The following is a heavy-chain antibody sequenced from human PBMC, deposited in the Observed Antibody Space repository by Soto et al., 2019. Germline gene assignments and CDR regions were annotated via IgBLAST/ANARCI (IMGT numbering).Heavy chain of an antibody. CDR3: ARHRSPMNTVTTTREY. CDR2: IYYSGST. CDR1: GGSISSSSYY. J-gene: IGHJ4*02. D-gene: IGHD4-4*01. V-gene: IGHV4-39*01. Sequence: SETLSLTCTVSGGSISSSSYYWGWIRQPPGKGLEWIGSIYYSGSTYYNPSLKSRVTISVDTSKNQFSLKLSSVTAADTAVYYCARHRSPMNTVTTTREYWGQGTLVTVSS.